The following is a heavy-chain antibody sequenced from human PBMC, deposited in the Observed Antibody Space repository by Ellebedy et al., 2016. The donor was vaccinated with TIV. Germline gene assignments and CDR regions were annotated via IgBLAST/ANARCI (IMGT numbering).Heavy chain of an antibody. V-gene: IGHV3-23*01. CDR1: GFTFSSYA. CDR3: AKAPGASSYFEY. CDR2: ISNTGSRT. J-gene: IGHJ4*02. Sequence: GESLKISCAASGFTFSSYAMSWVRQAPGKGLEWVLTISNTGSRTYYADSVEGRLTISRDNSKNILYLEISSLRAEDTAVYYCAKAPGASSYFEYWGQGTLVTVSS. D-gene: IGHD3-22*01.